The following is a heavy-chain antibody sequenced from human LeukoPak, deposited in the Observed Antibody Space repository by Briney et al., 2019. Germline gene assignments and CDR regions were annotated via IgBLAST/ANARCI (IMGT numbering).Heavy chain of an antibody. Sequence: SETLSLTCTVSGGSISSHYWSWIRQAPGKGLEWIGCIYYSGGTNYKPSLKSRVTISVDSSKNQFSLKLSSVTAADTAMYYCARLIGEIEVSDTSWFDPWGQGTLVTVSS. CDR2: IYYSGGT. CDR1: GGSISSHY. V-gene: IGHV4-59*11. CDR3: ARLIGEIEVSDTSWFDP. D-gene: IGHD3-22*01. J-gene: IGHJ5*02.